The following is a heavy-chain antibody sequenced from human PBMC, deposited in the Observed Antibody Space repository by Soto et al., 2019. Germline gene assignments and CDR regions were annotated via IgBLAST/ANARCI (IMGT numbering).Heavy chain of an antibody. Sequence: QVQLVQSGAEVKKPGASVKVSCKASGYTFTSYDINWVRQATGQGLEWMGWMNPNSGNTGYAQKFQGRVTRTRNTSISTAYMELHSLRSDDPAVYYCARGRAPCSGASFYPPHYYGMAVWGPGTTVPVSS. D-gene: IGHD2-15*01. V-gene: IGHV1-8*01. CDR3: ARGRAPCSGASFYPPHYYGMAV. CDR1: GYTFTSYD. J-gene: IGHJ6*01. CDR2: MNPNSGNT.